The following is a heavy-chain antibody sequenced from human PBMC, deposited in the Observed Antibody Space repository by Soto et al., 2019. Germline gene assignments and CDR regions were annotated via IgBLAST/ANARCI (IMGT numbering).Heavy chain of an antibody. V-gene: IGHV3-23*01. D-gene: IGHD3-3*01. CDR2: ISGSGGST. J-gene: IGHJ4*02. Sequence: PGGSLRLSCAASGFTFSSYAMSWVRQAPGKGLEWVSAISGSGGSTYYADSVKGRFTISRDNSKNTLYLQMNSLRAEDTAVYYCAKVDYDFWSGYYTGFDYWGQGTLVTVSS. CDR3: AKVDYDFWSGYYTGFDY. CDR1: GFTFSSYA.